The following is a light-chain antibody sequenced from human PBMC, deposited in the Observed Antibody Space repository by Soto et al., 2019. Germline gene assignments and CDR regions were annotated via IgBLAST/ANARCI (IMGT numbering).Light chain of an antibody. Sequence: EIVFTQSPGTLSLSLGERATLSCRASQSVSSSYLAWYQQKPGQAPRLLIYGASIRATGIPDRFSGSGSGTDFTLTISRLEPEDFAVYYCQQYGSSPQTFGQGTKVEIK. CDR1: QSVSSSY. J-gene: IGKJ1*01. CDR2: GAS. V-gene: IGKV3-20*01. CDR3: QQYGSSPQT.